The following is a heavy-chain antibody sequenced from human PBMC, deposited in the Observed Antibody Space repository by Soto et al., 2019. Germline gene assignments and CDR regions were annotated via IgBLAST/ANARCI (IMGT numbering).Heavy chain of an antibody. V-gene: IGHV4-34*01. D-gene: IGHD2-8*02. J-gene: IGHJ4*02. CDR1: GGSFSGYY. Sequence: QVQLQQWGAGLLKPSETLSLTCAVYGGSFSGYYWTWIRQPPGTGLEWIGVINHSGSTNYNPSLKSRVAISVDTSKNQFSLTLTSVTAADTAVYYCARDKITGLFDYWGQGTLVTVSS. CDR3: ARDKITGLFDY. CDR2: INHSGST.